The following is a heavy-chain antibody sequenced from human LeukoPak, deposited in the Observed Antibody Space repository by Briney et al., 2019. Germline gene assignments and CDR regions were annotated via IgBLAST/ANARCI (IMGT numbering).Heavy chain of an antibody. J-gene: IGHJ4*02. CDR1: GGSINSYY. CDR3: ASETTGGTYFDY. CDR2: IYYSGST. D-gene: IGHD4-17*01. V-gene: IGHV4-59*01. Sequence: SETLSLTCTVSGGSINSYYWSWIRQPPGKGLEWIGYIYYSGSTNYNPSLKSRVTISVDTSKNQLSLKLSSVTAADTAVYYCASETTGGTYFDYWGQGTLVTVSS.